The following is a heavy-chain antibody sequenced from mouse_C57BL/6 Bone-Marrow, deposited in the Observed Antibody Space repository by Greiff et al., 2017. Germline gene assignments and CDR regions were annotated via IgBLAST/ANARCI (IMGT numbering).Heavy chain of an antibody. D-gene: IGHD1-1*01. CDR1: GFTFRSYT. Sequence: EVKLVESGVGLVKPGGSLKLSCAASGFTFRSYTMSWVRQTPAKRLPWVPAISGGGGNTFYPARVKGRVTIFRDDDKYILYLQMSSLMSEDTALYYCSRQVTTVLATKYFNVWGTGTTVIVSS. J-gene: IGHJ1*03. CDR3: SRQVTTVLATKYFNV. CDR2: ISGGGGNT. V-gene: IGHV5-9*01.